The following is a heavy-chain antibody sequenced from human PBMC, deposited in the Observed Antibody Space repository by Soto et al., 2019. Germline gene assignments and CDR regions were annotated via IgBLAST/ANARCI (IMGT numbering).Heavy chain of an antibody. CDR2: IYYSGST. CDR3: ARAYCSGGSCYYHNWFDP. CDR1: GGSISSYY. D-gene: IGHD2-15*01. V-gene: IGHV4-59*01. J-gene: IGHJ5*02. Sequence: SETLSLTCTVSGGSISSYYWSWIRQPPGKGLEWIGYIYYSGSTNYNPSLKSRVTISVDTSKNQFSLKLSSVTAADTAVYYCARAYCSGGSCYYHNWFDPWGQGTLVTVSS.